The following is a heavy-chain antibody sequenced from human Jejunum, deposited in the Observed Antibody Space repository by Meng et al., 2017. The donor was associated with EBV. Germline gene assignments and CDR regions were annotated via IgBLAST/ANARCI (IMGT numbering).Heavy chain of an antibody. D-gene: IGHD2-15*01. CDR1: GGSITSSDW. J-gene: IGHJ4*02. CDR2: IYHDGSS. CDR3: ARVRCSGGSCFYFDY. Sequence: QVQLQESGPGLVNPSWXLSLTCAVSGGSITSSDWWTWVRQPPGEGLEWIGEIYHDGSSNYSPSLKSRVTILLDKSENHFSLKLNSVTAADTAVYYCARVRCSGGSCFYFDYWGQGALVTVSS. V-gene: IGHV4-4*02.